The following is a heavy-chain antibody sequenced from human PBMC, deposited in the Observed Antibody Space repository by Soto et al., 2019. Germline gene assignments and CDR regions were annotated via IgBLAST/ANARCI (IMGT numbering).Heavy chain of an antibody. CDR1: GYTFTSYG. CDR3: ASLRDSSGYLAFDY. J-gene: IGHJ4*02. D-gene: IGHD3-22*01. V-gene: IGHV1-18*01. Sequence: ASVKVSCKASGYTFTSYGISWVRQAPGQGLEWMGWISAYNGNTNYAQKLQGRVTMTTDTSTSTAYMELRSLRSDDTAVYYCASLRDSSGYLAFDYWGQGTLVTVSS. CDR2: ISAYNGNT.